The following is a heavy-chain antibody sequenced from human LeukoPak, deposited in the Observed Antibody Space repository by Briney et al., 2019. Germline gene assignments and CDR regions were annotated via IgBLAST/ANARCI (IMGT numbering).Heavy chain of an antibody. V-gene: IGHV3-43*01. CDR1: GFSFDEYT. Sequence: GGSLSLSCEASGFSFDEYTMHWVSQAQGKGLEWVSLIGYDGATTYYADSVRGRLTVSRDNSKNSLFLQMSSLRTDDTGFYYCAKDGHYCTATTCYSSWFDPWGQGALVTVSS. CDR3: AKDGHYCTATTCYSSWFDP. CDR2: IGYDGATT. D-gene: IGHD1/OR15-1a*01. J-gene: IGHJ5*02.